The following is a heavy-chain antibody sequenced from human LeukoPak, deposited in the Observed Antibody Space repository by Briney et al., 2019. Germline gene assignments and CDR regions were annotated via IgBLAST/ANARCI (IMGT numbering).Heavy chain of an antibody. CDR1: GGSISSSSYY. CDR3: ARQVNGYSYGQVFDY. CDR2: IYYSGNT. D-gene: IGHD5-18*01. J-gene: IGHJ4*02. Sequence: SETLSLTCTVSGGSISSSSYYWGWIRQPPGKGLEWIGSIYYSGNTYYNPSLKSRVTISVDTSKNQFSLKLSSVTAADTAVYYCARQVNGYSYGQVFDYWGQGTLVTVPS. V-gene: IGHV4-39*01.